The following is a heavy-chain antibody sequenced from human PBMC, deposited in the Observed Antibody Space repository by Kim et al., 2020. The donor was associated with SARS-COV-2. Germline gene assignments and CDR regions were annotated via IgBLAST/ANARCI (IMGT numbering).Heavy chain of an antibody. V-gene: IGHV3-30*18. CDR1: GFTFSSYG. CDR3: AKEDTSDAFDI. CDR2: ISYDGSNK. Sequence: GGSLRLSCAASGFTFSSYGMHWVRQAPGKGLEWVAVISYDGSNKYYADSVKGRFTISRDNSKNTLYLQMNSLRAEDTAVYYCAKEDTSDAFDIWGQGTMVTVSS. J-gene: IGHJ3*02.